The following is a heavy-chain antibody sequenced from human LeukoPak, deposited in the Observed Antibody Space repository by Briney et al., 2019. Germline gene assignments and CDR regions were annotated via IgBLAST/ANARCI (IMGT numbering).Heavy chain of an antibody. CDR1: GFTFSSYA. CDR3: AIAAAGYYFDY. V-gene: IGHV3-23*01. Sequence: PGGSLRLSCAASGFTFSSYAMSWVRQAPGKGLEWVSAISGSGGSTYYADSVKGRFTISRDNAKDSLYLQMNSLRAEDTAVYYCAIAAAGYYFDYWGQGTLVTVSS. CDR2: ISGSGGST. J-gene: IGHJ4*02. D-gene: IGHD6-13*01.